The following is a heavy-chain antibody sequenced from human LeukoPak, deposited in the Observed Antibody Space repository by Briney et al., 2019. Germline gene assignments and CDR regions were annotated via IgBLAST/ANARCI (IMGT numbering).Heavy chain of an antibody. V-gene: IGHV1-2*02. D-gene: IGHD1-26*01. CDR2: INPNSGGT. CDR3: ARDSGSYLYAFDI. CDR1: GYTFTGYY. Sequence: ASVKVSCKASGYTFTGYYMHWVRQAPGQGLEWMGWINPNSGGTDYAQKFQGRVTMTRDTSISTAYMELSRLRSDDTAVYYCARDSGSYLYAFDIWGQGTMVTVSS. J-gene: IGHJ3*02.